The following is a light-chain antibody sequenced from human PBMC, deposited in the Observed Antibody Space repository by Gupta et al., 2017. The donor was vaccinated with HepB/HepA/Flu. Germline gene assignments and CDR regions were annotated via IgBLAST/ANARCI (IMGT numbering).Light chain of an antibody. J-gene: IGKJ4*01. CDR3: QQSHSWPLLT. CDR2: GVS. V-gene: IGKV3-15*01. CDR1: QFIRTY. Sequence: DIVMTQSPATLSLSPGETATLSCRARQFIRTYLDWYQHKQGQAPRVVIYGVSTRATGIPARFSGSGCGTEVTLTINSRQSEEFAGYYCQQSHSWPLLTFGRGTKVEIK.